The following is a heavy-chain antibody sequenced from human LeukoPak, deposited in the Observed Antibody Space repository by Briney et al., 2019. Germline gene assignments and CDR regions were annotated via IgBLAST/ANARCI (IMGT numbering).Heavy chain of an antibody. Sequence: GGSLRLSCAASGFSFNTYAMAWVRQAPGKGLEWVSIISSSGGTTYYADSVKGRFTISRENSKNTLYLQMHSLTAEDTAVYYCTRKGSQWDFLVDYWGQGTRVAVSP. CDR1: GFSFNTYA. CDR3: TRKGSQWDFLVDY. J-gene: IGHJ4*02. D-gene: IGHD2/OR15-2a*01. CDR2: ISSSGGTT. V-gene: IGHV3-23*01.